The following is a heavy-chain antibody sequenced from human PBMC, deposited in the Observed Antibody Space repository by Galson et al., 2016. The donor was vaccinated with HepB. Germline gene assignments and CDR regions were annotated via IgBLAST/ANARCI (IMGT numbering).Heavy chain of an antibody. J-gene: IGHJ4*02. CDR1: GFTFSNHG. D-gene: IGHD5-24*01. CDR2: ISGGGRGT. CDR3: AKVRPPHFRTPQEN. V-gene: IGHV3-23*01. Sequence: SLRLSCAASGFTFSNHGMTWVRQAPGKGLEWVSSISGGGRGTYYADSVKGRFTISRDNSKNTLYLQMNSLKAEDTAVYSCAKVRPPHFRTPQENWGQGTLVTVSS.